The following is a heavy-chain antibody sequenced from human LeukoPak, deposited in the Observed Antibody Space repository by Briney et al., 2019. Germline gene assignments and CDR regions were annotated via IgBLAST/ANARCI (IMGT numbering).Heavy chain of an antibody. CDR1: GFTFSSYA. V-gene: IGHV3-64*01. Sequence: GGSLRLSCAASGFTFSSYAMHWVRQAPGKGLEYVSAISSNGGSTYYANSVKGRFTISRDNAKNSLYLQMNSLRAEDTAVYFCGSPRRGYWGQGTLVTVSS. CDR2: ISSNGGST. CDR3: GSPRRGY. J-gene: IGHJ4*02.